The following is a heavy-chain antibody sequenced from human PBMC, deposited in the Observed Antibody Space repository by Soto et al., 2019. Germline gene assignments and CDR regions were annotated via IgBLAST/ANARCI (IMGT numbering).Heavy chain of an antibody. D-gene: IGHD1-1*01. CDR3: AREKRHNSLGGRFGMDV. V-gene: IGHV3-21*04. CDR2: IGSSGGNS. CDR1: GFIFSDFS. J-gene: IGHJ6*02. Sequence: GGSLRLSCAASGFIFSDFSMNWVRQAPGKGLEWVASIGSSGGNSFYADSVKGRFIISRDNAKTSLDLQINSLRAEDTAVYYCAREKRHNSLGGRFGMDVWGPGTTVTGFS.